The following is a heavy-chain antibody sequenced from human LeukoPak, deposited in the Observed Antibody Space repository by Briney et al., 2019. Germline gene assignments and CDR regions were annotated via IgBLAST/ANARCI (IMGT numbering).Heavy chain of an antibody. CDR2: IKQDGSEK. CDR3: ANDEYSSSLYY. CDR1: GFTFSSYW. D-gene: IGHD6-6*01. V-gene: IGHV3-7*01. Sequence: PGVSLRLSCAAAGFTFSSYWMSWVRQAPGKGLEWVANIKQDGSEKYYVDSVKGRFTISRDNAKNSLYLQMNSLRAEDTAVYYCANDEYSSSLYYWDQGTLVTVSS. J-gene: IGHJ4*02.